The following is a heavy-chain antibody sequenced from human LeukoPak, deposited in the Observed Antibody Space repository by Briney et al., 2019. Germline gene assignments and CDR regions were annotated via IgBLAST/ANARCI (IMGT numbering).Heavy chain of an antibody. CDR1: GGSISSYY. V-gene: IGHV4-59*01. D-gene: IGHD3-10*01. CDR3: ARGHRDRDYYGSGSYYIGY. Sequence: SETLSLTCTVSGGSISSYYWSWIRRPPGKGLEWIGYIYYSGSTNYNPSLNSRVTISVDTSKNQFSLKLSSVTAADTAVYYCARGHRDRDYYGSGSYYIGYWGQGTLVTVSS. J-gene: IGHJ4*02. CDR2: IYYSGST.